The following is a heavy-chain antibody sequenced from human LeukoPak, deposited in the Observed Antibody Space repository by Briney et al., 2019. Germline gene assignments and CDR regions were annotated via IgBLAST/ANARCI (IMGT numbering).Heavy chain of an antibody. CDR3: ATPRPRGDYFDY. D-gene: IGHD1-26*01. J-gene: IGHJ4*02. CDR2: IYYSGST. CDR1: GGSISSSSYY. V-gene: IGHV4-39*01. Sequence: SETLSLTCTVSGGSISSSSYYWGWIRQPPGKGLEWIGSIYYSGSTYYNPSLKSRVTISVDTSKNQFSLKLSSVTAADTAVYYCATPRPRGDYFDYWGQGTLVTVSS.